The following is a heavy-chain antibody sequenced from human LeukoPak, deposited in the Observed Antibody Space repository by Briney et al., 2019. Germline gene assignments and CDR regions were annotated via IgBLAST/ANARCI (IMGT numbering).Heavy chain of an antibody. CDR3: VRRGGSGRAFDY. J-gene: IGHJ4*02. CDR1: GGSISSYY. D-gene: IGHD6-19*01. Sequence: SETLSLTCNVSGGSISSYYWTWIRQPPGKGLEWIGYVDYSGSTNYNPSLKSRVTILVDTSKNQFSLKLTSVTAADTAMYYCVRRGGSGRAFDYWGQGILVTVSS. CDR2: VDYSGST. V-gene: IGHV4-59*08.